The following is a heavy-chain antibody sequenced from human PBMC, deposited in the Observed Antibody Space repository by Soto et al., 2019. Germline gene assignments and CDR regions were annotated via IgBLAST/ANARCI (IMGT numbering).Heavy chain of an antibody. CDR1: GASISSGDYY. CDR2: IYYNGRA. D-gene: IGHD3-10*01. J-gene: IGHJ4*02. V-gene: IGHV4-31*11. Sequence: VQLQESGPGLVKPSQTLSLTCAVSGASISSGDYYWSWIRQHPGKGLEWIGYIYYNGRAYYNPSLNSRVTMSSDTSKNQFSLKLSSVTAADTAVYYCARRGAGSGSFDYWGQGALVTVSS. CDR3: ARRGAGSGSFDY.